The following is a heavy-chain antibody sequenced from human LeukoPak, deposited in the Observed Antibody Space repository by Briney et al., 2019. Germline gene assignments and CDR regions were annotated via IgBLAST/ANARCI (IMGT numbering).Heavy chain of an antibody. V-gene: IGHV5-51*01. CDR2: IYPGDSDT. Sequence: GESLKISCKGSGYIFTSYLIAWVRQMPREGLECMGIIYPGDSDTRYSPSFQGQVTISADKSISTAYLQWSTLKASDTAMYYCARSIAVATTFDYWGQGTLVTVSS. D-gene: IGHD6-19*01. CDR1: GYIFTSYL. CDR3: ARSIAVATTFDY. J-gene: IGHJ4*02.